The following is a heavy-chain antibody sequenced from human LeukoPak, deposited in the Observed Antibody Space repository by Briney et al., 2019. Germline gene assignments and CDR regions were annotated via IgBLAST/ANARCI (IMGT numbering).Heavy chain of an antibody. CDR1: GGSISSYY. V-gene: IGHV4-59*12. Sequence: SETLSLTCTVSGGSISSYYWSWIRQPPGKGLEWIGYINHSGSTYYNPSLKSRVTISVDRSKNHFSLKLSSVTAADTAVYYCVLAGGDYWGQGTLVTVSS. J-gene: IGHJ4*02. D-gene: IGHD2-15*01. CDR2: INHSGST. CDR3: VLAGGDY.